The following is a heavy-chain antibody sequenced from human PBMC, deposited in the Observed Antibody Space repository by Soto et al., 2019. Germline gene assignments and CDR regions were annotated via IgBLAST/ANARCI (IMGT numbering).Heavy chain of an antibody. J-gene: IGHJ4*02. V-gene: IGHV4-4*02. D-gene: IGHD5-18*01. CDR2: IYHSGST. CDR1: GGSISSSNW. CDR3: ASLGYVDTAMVLDY. Sequence: SETLSLTCAVSGGSISSSNWWSWVSQPPGKGLEWIGEIYHSGSTNYNPSLKSRVTISVDKSKKQFSLKLSSVTAADTAVYYCASLGYVDTAMVLDYWGQGTLVTVSS.